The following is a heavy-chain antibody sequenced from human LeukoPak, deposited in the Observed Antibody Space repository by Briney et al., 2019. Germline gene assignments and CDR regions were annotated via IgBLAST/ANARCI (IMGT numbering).Heavy chain of an antibody. CDR2: INTDGSST. Sequence: GGSLRLSCAASGFTFSSYWMHWVRQAPGKGLEWVSRINTDGSSTSYADSVKGRFTISRDNAKNSLYLQLNSLRADDTAVYYCARIGSYGSGYYHYYYMDVWGKGTTVTVSS. CDR1: GFTFSSYW. J-gene: IGHJ6*03. D-gene: IGHD3-10*01. V-gene: IGHV3-74*01. CDR3: ARIGSYGSGYYHYYYMDV.